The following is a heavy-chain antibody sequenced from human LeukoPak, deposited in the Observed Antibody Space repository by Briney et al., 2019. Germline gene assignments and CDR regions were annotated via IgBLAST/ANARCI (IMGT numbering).Heavy chain of an antibody. V-gene: IGHV1-8*02. Sequence: ASVEVSCKASGYTFTSYGISWVRQAPGQGLEWMGWMNPNSGNTGYAQKFQGRVTMTRNTSISTAYMELSSLRSEDTAVYYCARGVIAAAGDVFFDYWGQGTLVTVSS. D-gene: IGHD6-13*01. CDR1: GYTFTSYG. CDR2: MNPNSGNT. CDR3: ARGVIAAAGDVFFDY. J-gene: IGHJ4*02.